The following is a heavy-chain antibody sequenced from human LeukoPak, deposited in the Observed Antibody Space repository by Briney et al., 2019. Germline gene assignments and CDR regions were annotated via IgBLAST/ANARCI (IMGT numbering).Heavy chain of an antibody. V-gene: IGHV1-3*03. Sequence: ASLKVSCKASRYTFSSYAMHWVRQAPGQRLEWMGWINAGNGNTKYSQEFQGRVTITRDTSASTAYMELSSLRSEDMAVYYCARVSGRYSYGYYFDYWGQGTLVTVSS. CDR1: RYTFSSYA. D-gene: IGHD5-18*01. J-gene: IGHJ4*02. CDR3: ARVSGRYSYGYYFDY. CDR2: INAGNGNT.